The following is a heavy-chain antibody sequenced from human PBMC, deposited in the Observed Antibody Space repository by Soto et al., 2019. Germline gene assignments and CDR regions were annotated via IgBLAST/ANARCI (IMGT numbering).Heavy chain of an antibody. CDR1: GFTLDDNA. V-gene: IGHV3-9*01. J-gene: IGHJ4*02. Sequence: GGSLRLSCAVSGFTLDDNAMHWVRQAPEKGLEWVSGINWKSDIGYADSVKGRFTMSRDNAENSLYMQMNSLGAEDTALYYCAISQGRGGRTTFIYWGQGTQVTVSS. D-gene: IGHD3-16*01. CDR2: INWKSDI. CDR3: AISQGRGGRTTFIY.